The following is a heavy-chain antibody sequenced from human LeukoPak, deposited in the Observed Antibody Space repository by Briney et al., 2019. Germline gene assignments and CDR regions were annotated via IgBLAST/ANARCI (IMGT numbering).Heavy chain of an antibody. V-gene: IGHV3-53*01. J-gene: IGHJ4*02. D-gene: IGHD5-24*01. CDR2: IYSGGST. Sequence: QPGGSLSLSCAASGFTVSSNSMSWVRQAPGKGLEWVSLIYSGGSTYYADSVKGRFTISRDNSKNTLYLQMNSLRAEDTAVYYCARSGVATIHYWGQGTLVTVSS. CDR3: ARSGVATIHY. CDR1: GFTVSSNS.